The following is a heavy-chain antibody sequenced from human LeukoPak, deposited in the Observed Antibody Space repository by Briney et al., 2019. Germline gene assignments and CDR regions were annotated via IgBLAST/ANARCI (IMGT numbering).Heavy chain of an antibody. J-gene: IGHJ4*02. CDR1: GFTFSSYG. D-gene: IGHD3-10*01. CDR3: AKVVGPYGSGSYYPFDY. Sequence: GRSLRLSCAASGFTFSSYGMHWVRQAPGKGLEWVAVISYDGSNNYYADSVKGRFTISRDNSTNTLYLQMNSLRAEDTAVYYCAKVVGPYGSGSYYPFDYWGQGTLVTVAS. V-gene: IGHV3-30*18. CDR2: ISYDGSNN.